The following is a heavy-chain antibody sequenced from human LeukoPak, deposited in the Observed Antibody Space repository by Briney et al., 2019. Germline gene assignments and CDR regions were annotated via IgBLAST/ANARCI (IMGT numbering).Heavy chain of an antibody. D-gene: IGHD2-2*01. CDR2: INHSGST. V-gene: IGHV4-34*01. Sequence: PSETLSLTCAVYGGSFSGYYWSWIRQPPGKGLEWIGEINHSGSTNYNPSLKSRVTISVDTSKNQFSLKLSSVTAADTAVYYCARGKGYCSSTSRYAFRNKYQRYGMDVWGQGTTVTVSS. CDR1: GGSFSGYY. CDR3: ARGKGYCSSTSRYAFRNKYQRYGMDV. J-gene: IGHJ6*02.